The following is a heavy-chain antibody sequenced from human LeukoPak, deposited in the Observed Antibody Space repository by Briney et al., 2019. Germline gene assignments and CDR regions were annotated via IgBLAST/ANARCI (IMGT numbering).Heavy chain of an antibody. Sequence: PGGSLRLSCAASGFTVSSNYMSWVRQAPGKGLEWVSVIYSGGSTYYADFVKGRFTVSRDNSKNTLYLQMNSLRAEDTAVYYCARSPILIGYYGCFDYWGQGTLVTVSS. D-gene: IGHD3-9*01. CDR1: GFTVSSNY. J-gene: IGHJ4*02. CDR2: IYSGGST. V-gene: IGHV3-53*01. CDR3: ARSPILIGYYGCFDY.